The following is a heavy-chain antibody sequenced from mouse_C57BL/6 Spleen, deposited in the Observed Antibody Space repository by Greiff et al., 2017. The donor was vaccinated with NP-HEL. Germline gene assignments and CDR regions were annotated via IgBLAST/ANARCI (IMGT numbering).Heavy chain of an antibody. V-gene: IGHV14-3*01. D-gene: IGHD1-1*01. Sequence: EVQLVESVAELVRPGASVKLSCTASGFNIKNTYMHWVKQRPEQGLEWIGRIDPANGNTKYAPKFQGKATITADTSSNTAYLQLSSLTSEDTAIYYCARDYYGSSYWFAYWGQGTLVTVSA. CDR3: ARDYYGSSYWFAY. J-gene: IGHJ3*01. CDR2: IDPANGNT. CDR1: GFNIKNTY.